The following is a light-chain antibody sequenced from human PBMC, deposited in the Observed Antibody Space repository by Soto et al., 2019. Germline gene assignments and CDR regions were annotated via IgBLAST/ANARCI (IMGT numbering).Light chain of an antibody. CDR3: QQYYSTPNT. Sequence: DIVMTQSPDSLAVSLGERATINCKSSQSVLYSSNNKNYLAWYQQKPGQPPKLLIYWASTRESGVPDRFSGSGSGTDSTLTISSLQAEDVAVYYCQQYYSTPNTFGGGTKVDIK. CDR1: QSVLYSSNNKNY. J-gene: IGKJ4*01. V-gene: IGKV4-1*01. CDR2: WAS.